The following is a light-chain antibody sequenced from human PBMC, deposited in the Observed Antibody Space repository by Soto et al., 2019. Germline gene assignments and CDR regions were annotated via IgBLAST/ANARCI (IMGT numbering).Light chain of an antibody. CDR1: QGISSY. CDR2: AAS. V-gene: IGKV1-9*01. Sequence: IQLTQSPSSLSESVGDRVNITCRASQGISSYLAWYQQKPGKAPKLLIYAASTLKSGVPSRFSGSRSGTDFTLTSSSLQPEDFATYYCQQLNSYPPTVGQGTRLEIK. CDR3: QQLNSYPPT. J-gene: IGKJ5*01.